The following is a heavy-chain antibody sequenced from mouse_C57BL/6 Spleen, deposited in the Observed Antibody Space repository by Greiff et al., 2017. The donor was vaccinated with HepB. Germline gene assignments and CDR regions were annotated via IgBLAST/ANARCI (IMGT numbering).Heavy chain of an antibody. CDR2: ISYDGSN. CDR1: GYSITSGYY. J-gene: IGHJ1*03. V-gene: IGHV3-6*01. CDR3: ARERRSYDYPSYFDV. Sequence: EVQLVESGPGLVKPSQSLSLTCSVTGYSITSGYYWNWIRQFPGNKLEWMGYISYDGSNNYNPSLKNRISITRDTSKNQFFLKLNSVTTEDTATYYCARERRSYDYPSYFDVWGTGTTVTDSS. D-gene: IGHD2-4*01.